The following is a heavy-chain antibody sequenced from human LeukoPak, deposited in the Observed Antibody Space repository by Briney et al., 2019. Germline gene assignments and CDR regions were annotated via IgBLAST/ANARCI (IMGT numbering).Heavy chain of an antibody. CDR3: TTPVGISDAFDI. CDR1: GYIFTGYY. CDR2: INPNSGGT. Sequence: ASVKVSCKASGYIFTGYYMHWVRQAPGQGLEWIGRINPNSGGTNYAQKFQGRVTMTRDTSITTAYMELNRLTSDDTAVYYCTTPVGISDAFDIWGQGTMVTVSS. J-gene: IGHJ3*02. V-gene: IGHV1-2*06. D-gene: IGHD1-26*01.